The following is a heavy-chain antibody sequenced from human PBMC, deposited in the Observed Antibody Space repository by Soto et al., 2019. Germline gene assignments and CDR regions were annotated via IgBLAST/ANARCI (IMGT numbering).Heavy chain of an antibody. CDR1: GFTFSSYA. D-gene: IGHD5-18*01. CDR3: AKVRYSYGIVDY. CDR2: ISGSGGST. J-gene: IGHJ4*02. V-gene: IGHV3-23*01. Sequence: EVQLLESGGGLVQPGGSLRLSCAASGFTFSSYAMSWVRQAPGKGLKWVSAISGSGGSTYYADSVKGRFTISRDNSKNTLYLQMNSLRAEDTAVYYCAKVRYSYGIVDYWGQGTLVTVSS.